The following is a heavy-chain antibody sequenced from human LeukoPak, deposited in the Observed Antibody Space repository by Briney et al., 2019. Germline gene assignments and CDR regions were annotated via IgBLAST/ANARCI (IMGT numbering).Heavy chain of an antibody. CDR1: GFTFSSYW. CDR2: IKQDGSEK. J-gene: IGHJ4*02. Sequence: PGGSLRLSCAASGFTFSSYWMSWVRQAPGKGLEWVANIKQDGSEKYYVDSVKGRFTISRDNSKNTLYLQMNSLRAEDTAVYYCAKDEFKVPAAIGYFDYWGQGTLVTVSS. CDR3: AKDEFKVPAAIGYFDY. D-gene: IGHD2-2*01. V-gene: IGHV3-7*01.